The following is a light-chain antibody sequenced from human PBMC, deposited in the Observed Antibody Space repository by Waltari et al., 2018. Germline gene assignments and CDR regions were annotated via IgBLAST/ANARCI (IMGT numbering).Light chain of an antibody. CDR2: EVS. J-gene: IGLJ2*01. CDR1: SSAVGGYNY. CDR3: SSYTSSSTLVV. Sequence: QSALTQPASVSGSPGQSITISCTGTSSAVGGYNYVPWYQQHPGKATKRMIYEVSKRPSGVSIRFSGSKSGNTASLTIAGLQAEDEADYYCSSYTSSSTLVVFGGGTKLTVL. V-gene: IGLV2-14*01.